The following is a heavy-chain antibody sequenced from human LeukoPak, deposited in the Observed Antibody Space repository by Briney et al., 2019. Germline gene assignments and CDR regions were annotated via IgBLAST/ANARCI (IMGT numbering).Heavy chain of an antibody. CDR2: ISWNSGSI. V-gene: IGHV3-9*01. D-gene: IGHD6-13*01. J-gene: IGHJ4*02. CDR1: GFTFDDYA. CDR3: ARGGGSSWYFDY. Sequence: GGSLRLSRAASGFTFDDYAMHWVRQAPGKGLEWVSGISWNSGSIGYADSVKGRFTISRDNAKNSLYLQMSSLRAEDTAVYYCARGGGSSWYFDYWGQGTLVTVSS.